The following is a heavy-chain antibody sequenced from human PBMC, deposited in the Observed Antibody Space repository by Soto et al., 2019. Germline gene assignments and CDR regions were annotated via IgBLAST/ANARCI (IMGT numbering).Heavy chain of an antibody. CDR1: GHTLSVYY. Sequence: ASVKVCCKASGHTLSVYYAHWVRQAPGQGLEWMGWVNPNSGGTHYAQKFQGRVSMTRDTSLSAVHIEHRSLRRDDMALYFYASDYVGDDWTLTTGDFGRLWAQGTLVTVSS. V-gene: IGHV1-2*02. D-gene: IGHD1-26*01. CDR2: VNPNSGGT. CDR3: ASDYVGDDWTLTTGDFGRL. J-gene: IGHJ4*02.